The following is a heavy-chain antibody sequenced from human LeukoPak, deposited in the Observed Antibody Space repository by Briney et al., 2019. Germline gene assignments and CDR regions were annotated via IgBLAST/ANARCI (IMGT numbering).Heavy chain of an antibody. V-gene: IGHV3-30*02. Sequence: GGSLRLSCAASGFTFNNYGMHWVRQAPGKGLEWVAFIRYNGNNQYYADSVKGRFTISRDNSKNTLYLQMNSLKGDDTAVYYCAKDSAFYYVDVWGKGTTVTISS. CDR2: IRYNGNNQ. J-gene: IGHJ6*03. D-gene: IGHD3-10*01. CDR1: GFTFNNYG. CDR3: AKDSAFYYVDV.